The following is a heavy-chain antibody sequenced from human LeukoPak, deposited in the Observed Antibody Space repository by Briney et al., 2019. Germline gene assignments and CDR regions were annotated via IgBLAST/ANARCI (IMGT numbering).Heavy chain of an antibody. CDR1: GFTVSSNY. V-gene: IGHV3-53*01. Sequence: PGGSLRLSCAASGFTVSSNYMSWVRQAPGKGLEWVSVIYSGGSTYYADSVKGRFTISRDNSKNTLYLQMNSLRAEDTAVYYCARANGPRGDLFDDWGQGTLVTVSS. J-gene: IGHJ4*02. CDR2: IYSGGST. D-gene: IGHD2-8*01. CDR3: ARANGPRGDLFDD.